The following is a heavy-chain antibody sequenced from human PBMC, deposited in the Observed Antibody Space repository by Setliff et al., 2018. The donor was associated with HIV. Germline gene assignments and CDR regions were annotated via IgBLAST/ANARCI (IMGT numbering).Heavy chain of an antibody. J-gene: IGHJ5*02. V-gene: IGHV4-39*02. CDR2: IYNSAST. CDR1: GASINSGSDY. Sequence: SETLSLTCTVSGASINSGSDYWVWIRQPPGKGLQWTGSIYNSASTYYSPSLKRRVIMSVDTSKNRFSLRLSSVSAADTAVYYCARARLQGIVAATGPRDNCLDPWGQGTRVTVSS. D-gene: IGHD3-16*02. CDR3: ARARLQGIVAATGPRDNCLDP.